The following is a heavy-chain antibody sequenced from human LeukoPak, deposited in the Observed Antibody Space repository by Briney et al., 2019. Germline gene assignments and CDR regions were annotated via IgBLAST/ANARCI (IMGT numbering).Heavy chain of an antibody. CDR2: ISWNSGSI. V-gene: IGHV3-9*01. CDR3: AKDLWGSAKYYFDY. CDR1: RFTFSSYS. Sequence: GGSLRLSCAASRFTFSSYSMNWVRQAPGKGLEWVSGISWNSGSIGYADSVKGRFTISRDNAKNSLYLQMNSLRAEDTALYYCAKDLWGSAKYYFDYWGQGTLVTVSS. J-gene: IGHJ4*02. D-gene: IGHD3-16*01.